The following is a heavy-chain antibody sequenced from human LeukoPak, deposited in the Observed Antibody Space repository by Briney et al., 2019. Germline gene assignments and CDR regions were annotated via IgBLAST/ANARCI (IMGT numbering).Heavy chain of an antibody. V-gene: IGHV1-8*03. Sequence: ASVKVSCKTSGYTFTRNDINWVRQATGQGLEWMGWMNPNSGNSGYAQKFQGRVTITRDNSISTAYMELSRLRSDDTAVYYCARTKVAGYSYGLFDYWGQGTLVTVSS. CDR2: MNPNSGNS. D-gene: IGHD5-18*01. CDR1: GYTFTRND. J-gene: IGHJ4*02. CDR3: ARTKVAGYSYGLFDY.